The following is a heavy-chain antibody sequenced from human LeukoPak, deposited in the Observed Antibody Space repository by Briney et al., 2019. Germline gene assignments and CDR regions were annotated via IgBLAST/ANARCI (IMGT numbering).Heavy chain of an antibody. CDR3: AREGNTGSGSYYFDY. Sequence: SETLSLTCTVSGGSISSYYWSWIRQPPGKGLEWIGYIYYSGSTNYNPSLKSRVTISVDTSKSQFSLKLSSVTAADTAVYYCAREGNTGSGSYYFDYWGQGTLVTVSS. J-gene: IGHJ4*02. V-gene: IGHV4-59*12. CDR2: IYYSGST. D-gene: IGHD3-10*01. CDR1: GGSISSYY.